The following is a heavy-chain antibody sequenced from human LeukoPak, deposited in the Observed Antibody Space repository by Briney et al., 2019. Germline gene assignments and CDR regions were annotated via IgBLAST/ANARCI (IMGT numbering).Heavy chain of an antibody. CDR1: ESTFSNYG. Sequence: GETLRLSCAASESTFSNYGMHWVRQAPGKGLEWVAVIYFDGSNKYYADSVKGRFTISRDNSKKTLYLQMNSLSAEDAAVYYCAKGGGSGYSSSWYSICGRGTLVTVSS. V-gene: IGHV3-30*18. J-gene: IGHJ4*02. CDR3: AKGGGSGYSSSWYSI. CDR2: IYFDGSNK. D-gene: IGHD6-13*01.